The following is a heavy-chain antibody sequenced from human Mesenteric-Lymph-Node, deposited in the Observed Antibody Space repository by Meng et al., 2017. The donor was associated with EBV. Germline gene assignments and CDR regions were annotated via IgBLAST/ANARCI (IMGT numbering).Heavy chain of an antibody. CDR2: IYWDDDK. CDR3: ARRPNIGWYFDY. D-gene: IGHD6-19*01. CDR1: GFSLSTSEVG. J-gene: IGHJ4*02. V-gene: IGHV2-5*02. Sequence: QTTCKNFVPTLVRPHQTSPLPATFLGFSLSTSEVGVGWIRQPPGKALEWLALIYWDDDKRYSPSLKDSLSITKDTSKNQVVLTMTNMDPEDTATYYCARRPNIGWYFDYWGQGILVTVSS.